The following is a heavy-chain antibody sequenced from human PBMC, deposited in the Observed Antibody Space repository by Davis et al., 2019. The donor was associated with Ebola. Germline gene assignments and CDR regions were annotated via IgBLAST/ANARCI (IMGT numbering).Heavy chain of an antibody. CDR2: INAGNGNT. Sequence: AASVKVSCKTSGYTFTNYAIHWVRQAPGQSLEWMGWINAGNGNTKYSQKFQGRVTITRDTSASTAYMELSSLRSEDTAVYYCARLPYYDILTGYHNWFDPWGQGTLVTVSS. V-gene: IGHV1-3*01. D-gene: IGHD3-9*01. J-gene: IGHJ5*02. CDR1: GYTFTNYA. CDR3: ARLPYYDILTGYHNWFDP.